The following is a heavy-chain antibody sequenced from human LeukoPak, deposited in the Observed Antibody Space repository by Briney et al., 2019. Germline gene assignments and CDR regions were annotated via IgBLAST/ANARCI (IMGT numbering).Heavy chain of an antibody. J-gene: IGHJ4*02. CDR2: IYYSGST. CDR3: AREINRGSYYFDY. CDR1: GGSISRYY. V-gene: IGHV4-59*01. D-gene: IGHD1-26*01. Sequence: PSETLSLTCTVSGGSISRYYWSWIRHPPGKGLEWIWYIYYSGSTNYNPSLKSRVTISVDTSKNQFSLNLSSVTAADTAVYHCAREINRGSYYFDYWGQGTLVTVSS.